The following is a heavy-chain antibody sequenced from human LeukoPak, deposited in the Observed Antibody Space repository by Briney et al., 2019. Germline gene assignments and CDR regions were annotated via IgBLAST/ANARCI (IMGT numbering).Heavy chain of an antibody. J-gene: IGHJ4*02. D-gene: IGHD3-10*01. V-gene: IGHV3-21*01. CDR2: ISSSSSYI. CDR1: GFTFSSYS. CDR3: ARDHPSFRGVIWY. Sequence: PGGSLRLSCAASGFTFSSYSMNWVRQAPGKGLEWVSSISSSSSYIYYADSVKGRFTISRDNAKNSLYLQMNSLRAEDTAVYYCARDHPSFRGVIWYWGQGTLVTVSS.